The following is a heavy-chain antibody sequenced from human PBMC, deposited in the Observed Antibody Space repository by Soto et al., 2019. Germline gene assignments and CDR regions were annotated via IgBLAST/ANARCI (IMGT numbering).Heavy chain of an antibody. J-gene: IGHJ6*03. CDR1: GFTLSGYA. CDR2: ISSNGVGT. Sequence: EVQLAESGGGLAQPGGSLRLSCAASGFTLSGYAMDWVLQAPGKGLEYVSGISSNGVGTYYANSVKGRFTISRDNSKNTVYLQMGSLRPEDMAVYYCARRARPDFYYMDVWGKGTTVTVSS. CDR3: ARRARPDFYYMDV. D-gene: IGHD6-6*01. V-gene: IGHV3-64*01.